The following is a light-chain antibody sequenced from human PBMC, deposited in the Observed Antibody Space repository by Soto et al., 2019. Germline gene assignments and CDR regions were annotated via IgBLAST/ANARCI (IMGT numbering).Light chain of an antibody. Sequence: EVVLTQSPGPLSLSPGERATLSCRASQSVDRNYLSWFQHKRGQPPRVLVFATSSRAAGTPVRFSGSGSGTTFTLPITRVEPEDFGVYYCQQYGGTPPAYTFGLGTKLEI. V-gene: IGKV3-20*01. J-gene: IGKJ2*01. CDR3: QQYGGTPPAYT. CDR1: QSVDRNY. CDR2: ATS.